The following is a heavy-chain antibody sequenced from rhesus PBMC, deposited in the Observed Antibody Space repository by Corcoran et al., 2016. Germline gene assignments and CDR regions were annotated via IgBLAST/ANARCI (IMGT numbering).Heavy chain of an antibody. Sequence: QLQLQESGPGLVKPAETLSVTCADSGGSISSSYWSWIRQAPGKGLEWIGYIYGSGRGPHSNPPLKSRVTLSVDTSKNQLSLKLSSVTTADTAVYYCAGESQYSGYGGGFDYWGQGVLVTVSS. V-gene: IGHV4-169*02. CDR1: GGSISSSY. CDR3: AGESQYSGYGGGFDY. CDR2: IYGSGRGP. D-gene: IGHD5-24*01. J-gene: IGHJ4*01.